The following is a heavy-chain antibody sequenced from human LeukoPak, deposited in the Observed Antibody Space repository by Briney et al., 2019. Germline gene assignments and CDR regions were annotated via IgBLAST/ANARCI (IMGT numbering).Heavy chain of an antibody. V-gene: IGHV3-21*01. D-gene: IGHD6-13*01. CDR3: ARVVSSSWSKNWFDP. CDR1: GFTFSSYS. Sequence: PGGSLRLSCAASGFTFSSYSMNWVRQAPGKGLKWVSSISSSSSYIYYADSVKGRFTISRDNAKNSLYLQMNSLRAEDTAVYYCARVVSSSWSKNWFDPWGQGTLVTVSS. J-gene: IGHJ5*02. CDR2: ISSSSSYI.